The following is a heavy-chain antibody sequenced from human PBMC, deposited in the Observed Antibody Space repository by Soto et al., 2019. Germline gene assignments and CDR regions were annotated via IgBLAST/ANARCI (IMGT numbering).Heavy chain of an antibody. V-gene: IGHV1-46*01. CDR3: ASVGRSKQLVLGGQYYYYYYGMDV. J-gene: IGHJ6*02. CDR1: GYTFTSYY. D-gene: IGHD6-6*01. Sequence: ASVKVSCKASGYTFTSYYMHWVRQAPGQGLEWMGIINPSGGSTSYAQKFQGRVTMTRDTSTSTVYMELSSLRSEDTAVYYCASVGRSKQLVLGGQYYYYYYGMDVWGQGTTVTVSS. CDR2: INPSGGST.